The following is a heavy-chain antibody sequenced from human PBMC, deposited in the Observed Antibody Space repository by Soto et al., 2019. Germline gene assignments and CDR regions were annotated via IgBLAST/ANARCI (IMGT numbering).Heavy chain of an antibody. CDR3: AKENSGERYPGSATHI. Sequence: GGSLRLSCAASGFTFSSYGMHWVRQAPGKGLEWVAVISYDGSNKYYADSVKGRFTISRDNSKNTLYLQMNSLRAEDTAVYYCAKENSGERYPGSATHIWGQGKMVIFS. CDR1: GFTFSSYG. D-gene: IGHD2-15*01. CDR2: ISYDGSNK. V-gene: IGHV3-30*18. J-gene: IGHJ3*02.